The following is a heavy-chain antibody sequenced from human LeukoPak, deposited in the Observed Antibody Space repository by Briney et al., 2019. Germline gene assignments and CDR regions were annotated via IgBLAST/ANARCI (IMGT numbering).Heavy chain of an antibody. CDR1: GFSLSTIGVG. V-gene: IGHV2-5*01. Sequence: SGPTLVNPTQTLTLTCTFSGFSLSTIGVGVGWIRQPPGKALEWLAIIYWNDDKRYSPSLKTRLTITKDTSKNQVVLTMTNMDPVDTATYYCAYREPYADRDPFFDYWGQGTLVTVSS. CDR3: AYREPYADRDPFFDY. CDR2: IYWNDDK. D-gene: IGHD4-17*01. J-gene: IGHJ4*02.